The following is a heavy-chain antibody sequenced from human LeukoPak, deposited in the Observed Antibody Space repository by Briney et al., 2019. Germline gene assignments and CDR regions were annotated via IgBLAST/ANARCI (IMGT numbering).Heavy chain of an antibody. CDR1: GYTFTNYG. V-gene: IGHV1-18*01. CDR3: ARARTRDYGDPPMSGFDI. CDR2: ISAYNGNT. J-gene: IGHJ3*02. Sequence: GASVKVSCKASGYTFTNYGISWVRQAPGQGLEWMGWISAYNGNTNYAQKLQGRVTMTTDTSTSTAYMELRSLRSDDTAVYYCARARTRDYGDPPMSGFDIWGQGTMVTVSS. D-gene: IGHD4-17*01.